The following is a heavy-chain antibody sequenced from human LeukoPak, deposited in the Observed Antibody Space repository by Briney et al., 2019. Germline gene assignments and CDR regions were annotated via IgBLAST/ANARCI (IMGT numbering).Heavy chain of an antibody. CDR3: ARGFPPGSGSRGSHAFDV. J-gene: IGHJ3*01. CDR2: INYGGST. D-gene: IGHD6-19*01. CDR1: EMSFSAYY. Sequence: SETLSLTCAVSEMSFSAYYWNWIRQSPGKGLEWIGEINYGGSTKYTPSLEGRGTILIDTSKNQFSLKLTSVTAADAAVYYCARGFPPGSGSRGSHAFDVWGQGTMVTVSS. V-gene: IGHV4-34*01.